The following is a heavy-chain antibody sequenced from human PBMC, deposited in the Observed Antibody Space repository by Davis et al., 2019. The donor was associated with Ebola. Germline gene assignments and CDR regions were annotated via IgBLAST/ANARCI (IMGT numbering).Heavy chain of an antibody. V-gene: IGHV3-48*01. CDR2: ISSSSSTI. D-gene: IGHD4-11*01. CDR1: GFTFSSYS. Sequence: GESLKISCAASGFTFSSYSMNWVRQAPGKGLEWVSYISSSSSTIYYADSVKGRFTISRDNAKNSLYLQMNSLRAEDTAVYYCARAHYSNYGYYFDYWGQGTLVTVSS. J-gene: IGHJ4*02. CDR3: ARAHYSNYGYYFDY.